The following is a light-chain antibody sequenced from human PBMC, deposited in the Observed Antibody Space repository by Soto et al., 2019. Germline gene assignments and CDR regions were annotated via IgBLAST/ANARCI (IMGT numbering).Light chain of an antibody. V-gene: IGKV3-11*01. CDR1: QSIGSQ. J-gene: IGKJ1*01. Sequence: EIVLTQSPATLSLSPGERATLSCRASQSIGSQLAWYRLKPGQALRLLMYDASSRATDIPARFSGSGSGTDFTLTISSLEPEDFEVYYCQQRSNWSWTFGQGTKIEVK. CDR2: DAS. CDR3: QQRSNWSWT.